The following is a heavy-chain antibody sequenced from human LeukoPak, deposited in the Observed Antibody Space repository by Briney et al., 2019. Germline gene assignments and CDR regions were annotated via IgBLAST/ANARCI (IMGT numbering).Heavy chain of an antibody. CDR3: GRAFPPLRTSSAGDL. CDR2: ISGLSSYT. V-gene: IGHV3-21*01. D-gene: IGHD3-16*01. CDR1: GFTFSDYD. Sequence: GGSLRLSCSASGFTFSDYDMNWVRQAPGKGLEWVSSISGLSSYTYYGESVKGRFTISRDNAKNSLYLQINSLGAEDTAIYYCGRAFPPLRTSSAGDLWGQGILVTASS. J-gene: IGHJ4*02.